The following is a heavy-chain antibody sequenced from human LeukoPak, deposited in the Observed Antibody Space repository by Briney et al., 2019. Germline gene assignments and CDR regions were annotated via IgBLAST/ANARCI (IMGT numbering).Heavy chain of an antibody. CDR3: ARGSRGDGAAFDI. V-gene: IGHV4-59*01. Sequence: SETLSLTCTVSGGSISSYYWNWIWQPPGKGLEWIGYIYYSGSTNYNPSLKSRVTISVDTSKNQFSLKVSSVTAADTAVYYCARGSRGDGAAFDIWGQGTMVTVSS. D-gene: IGHD7-27*01. CDR2: IYYSGST. J-gene: IGHJ3*02. CDR1: GGSISSYY.